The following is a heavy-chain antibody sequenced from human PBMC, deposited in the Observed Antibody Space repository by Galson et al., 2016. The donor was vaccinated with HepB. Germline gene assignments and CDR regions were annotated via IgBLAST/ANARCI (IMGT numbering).Heavy chain of an antibody. CDR3: AKEGTIFGVVPYGMDV. J-gene: IGHJ6*02. D-gene: IGHD3-3*01. CDR1: RFTFSSYA. V-gene: IGHV3-23*01. Sequence: SLRLSCAASRFTFSSYAMSWVRQAPGKGLEWVSVTSGSGGSTYYADSLKGRFTISRDNSKNTLYLQMNSLRAEDTAVYYCAKEGTIFGVVPYGMDVWGQGTKVIVSS. CDR2: TSGSGGST.